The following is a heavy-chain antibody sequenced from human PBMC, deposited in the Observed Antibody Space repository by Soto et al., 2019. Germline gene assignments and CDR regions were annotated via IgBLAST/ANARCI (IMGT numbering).Heavy chain of an antibody. D-gene: IGHD3-9*01. V-gene: IGHV1-3*01. J-gene: IGHJ5*02. Sequence: AASVKVSCKASGYTFTSYAMHWVRQAPGQRLEWMGWINAGNGNTKYSQKFQGRVTITRDTSASTAYMELSSLRSEDTAVYYCARDRKFDYVILTGPRYGWFDPWGKGTLVTVAS. CDR2: INAGNGNT. CDR3: ARDRKFDYVILTGPRYGWFDP. CDR1: GYTFTSYA.